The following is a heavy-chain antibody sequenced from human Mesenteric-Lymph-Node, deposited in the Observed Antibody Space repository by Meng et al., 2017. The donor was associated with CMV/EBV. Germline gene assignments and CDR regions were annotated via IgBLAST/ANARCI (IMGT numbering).Heavy chain of an antibody. J-gene: IGHJ6*02. CDR2: ISGSGGST. D-gene: IGHD6-6*01. Sequence: GESLKISCAASGFTFTSYAMTWVRQAPGKGLEWLSTISGSGGSTYYADSVEGRFTISRDNSKNTLYLQINSLRVEDTAVYYCARKSIAASGSSGYYYGMDVWGQGTTVTVSS. V-gene: IGHV3-23*01. CDR3: ARKSIAASGSSGYYYGMDV. CDR1: GFTFTSYA.